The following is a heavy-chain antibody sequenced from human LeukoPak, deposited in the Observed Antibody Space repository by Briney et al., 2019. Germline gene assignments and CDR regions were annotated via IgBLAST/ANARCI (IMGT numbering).Heavy chain of an antibody. Sequence: GGSLRLSCSASGFTFTTYAMHWVRRAPGKGLEFVSAITPSGGTTHYADSVKGRFTISRDNAKNSLYLQMNSLRAEDTAVYYCARDWLSGYDYVWGSYRNVNYYYYGMDVWGQGTTVTVSS. CDR1: GFTFTTYA. CDR3: ARDWLSGYDYVWGSYRNVNYYYYGMDV. J-gene: IGHJ6*02. CDR2: ITPSGGTT. V-gene: IGHV3-64*04. D-gene: IGHD3-16*02.